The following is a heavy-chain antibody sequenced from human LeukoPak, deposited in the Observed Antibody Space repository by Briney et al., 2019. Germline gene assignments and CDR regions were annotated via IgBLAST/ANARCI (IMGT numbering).Heavy chain of an antibody. CDR3: ARDRGGYTYSHDY. Sequence: SETLSLTCTVSGGSISSSSYYWGWIRQPPGKGLEWIGSIYYSGSTNYNPSLKSRVTISMDKSKNQLSLKLNFVTAADTAVYYCARDRGGYTYSHDYWGLGTLVTVSS. CDR1: GGSISSSSYY. CDR2: IYYSGST. D-gene: IGHD5-18*01. V-gene: IGHV4-39*07. J-gene: IGHJ4*02.